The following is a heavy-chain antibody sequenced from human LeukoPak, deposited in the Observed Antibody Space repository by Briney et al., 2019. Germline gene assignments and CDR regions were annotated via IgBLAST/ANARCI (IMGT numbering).Heavy chain of an antibody. V-gene: IGHV3-21*01. CDR3: AREVPELTVTTGY. CDR1: GFTFSSYS. D-gene: IGHD4-17*01. CDR2: ISSSSSYI. J-gene: IGHJ4*02. Sequence: GGSLRLSCAASGFTFSSYSTNWVRQAPGKGLEWVSSISSSSSYIYYADSVKGRFTISRDNAKNSLYLQMNSLRAEDTAVYYCAREVPELTVTTGYWGQGTLVTVSS.